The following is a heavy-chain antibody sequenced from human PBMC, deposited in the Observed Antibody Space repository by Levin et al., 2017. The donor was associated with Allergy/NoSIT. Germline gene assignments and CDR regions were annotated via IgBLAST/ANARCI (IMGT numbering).Heavy chain of an antibody. D-gene: IGHD3-10*01. V-gene: IGHV3-15*01. CDR3: TTGAWGSGSYVDY. Sequence: GGSLRLSCAASGFVFDDAWMTWIRQAPGKGLEWVGRIKGKKDGGTTDYAAPVKGRFSISRDDSKNTVCLQMNSLKIEDTAVYYCTTGAWGSGSYVDYWGQGTLVTVSA. CDR1: GFVFDDAW. CDR2: IKGKKDGGTT. J-gene: IGHJ4*02.